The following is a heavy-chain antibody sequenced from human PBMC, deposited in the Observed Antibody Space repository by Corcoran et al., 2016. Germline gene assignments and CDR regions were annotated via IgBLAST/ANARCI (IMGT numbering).Heavy chain of an antibody. J-gene: IGHJ6*02. CDR2: IYSGGST. CDR3: ARASYYYYYGMDL. CDR1: GFTVSSNY. D-gene: IGHD6-6*01. Sequence: EVQLVESGGGLIQPGGSLRLSCAASGFTVSSNYMSWVRQAPGKGLEWVSVIYSGGSTYYADSVKGRFTISRDNSKNTLYLQMNSLRAEDTAVYYCARASYYYYYGMDLWGQGTTVTVSS. V-gene: IGHV3-53*01.